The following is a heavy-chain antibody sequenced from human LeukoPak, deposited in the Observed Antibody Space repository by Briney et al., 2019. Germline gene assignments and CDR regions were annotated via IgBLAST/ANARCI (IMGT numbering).Heavy chain of an antibody. J-gene: IGHJ4*02. V-gene: IGHV4-34*01. D-gene: IGHD4-11*01. CDR3: ARDRSNIFDY. Sequence: SETLSLTCAVYGGSFSGYYWSWIRQPPGKGLEWIGEINHSGSTNYNPSLKSRVTISVDTSKDQFSLKLSSVTAADTAVYYCARDRSNIFDYWGQGTLVTVSS. CDR2: INHSGST. CDR1: GGSFSGYY.